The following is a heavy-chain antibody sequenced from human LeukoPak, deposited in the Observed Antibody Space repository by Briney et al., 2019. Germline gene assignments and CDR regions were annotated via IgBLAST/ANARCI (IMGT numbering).Heavy chain of an antibody. CDR1: GFTVNNIY. J-gene: IGHJ6*02. Sequence: GGSLRLSCAASGFTVNNIYLAWVRQAPGKGLEWVAVISYDGSNKYYADSVKGRFTISRDNSKNTLYLQMNSLRAEDTAVYYCARDPVVVPAAIQNNYYYYGMDVWGQGTTVTVSS. CDR3: ARDPVVVPAAIQNNYYYYGMDV. V-gene: IGHV3-30*03. D-gene: IGHD2-2*01. CDR2: ISYDGSNK.